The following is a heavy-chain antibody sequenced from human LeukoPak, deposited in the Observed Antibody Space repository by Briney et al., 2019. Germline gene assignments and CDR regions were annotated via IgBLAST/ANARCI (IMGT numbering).Heavy chain of an antibody. CDR2: IYPRDGST. Sequence: GASVKVSCKASGYTFTSNYIHWVRQAPGQGLEWMGMIYPRDGSTSYAQKFQGRVTVTRDTSASTAYMELSSLRSEDTAVYYCARGQLVLPFDYWGQGTLVTVSS. CDR3: ARGQLVLPFDY. J-gene: IGHJ4*02. V-gene: IGHV1-46*01. D-gene: IGHD6-6*01. CDR1: GYTFTSNY.